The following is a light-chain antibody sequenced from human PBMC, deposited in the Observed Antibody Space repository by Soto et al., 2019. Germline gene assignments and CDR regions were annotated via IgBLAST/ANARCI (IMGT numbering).Light chain of an antibody. CDR3: QQYNIYPWT. Sequence: EIVLTQSPATLSLSPGERATLSCRASQGVWGYLAWYQQKPGQAPRLLIYDASKRATAIPVRFSGSGSGTEFTLSISSLQPDDFATYYCQQYNIYPWTFGQGTKVDIK. J-gene: IGKJ1*01. CDR1: QGVWGY. CDR2: DAS. V-gene: IGKV3-11*01.